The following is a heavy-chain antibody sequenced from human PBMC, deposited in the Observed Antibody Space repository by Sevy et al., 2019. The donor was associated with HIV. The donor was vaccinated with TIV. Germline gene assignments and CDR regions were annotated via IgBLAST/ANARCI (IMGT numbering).Heavy chain of an antibody. CDR3: ARSNEITMIVVVTPPDY. V-gene: IGHV3-33*01. CDR1: GFTFSSYG. Sequence: GGSLRLSCAASGFTFSSYGMHWVRQAPGKGLEWVAVIWYDGSNKYYADSVKGRFTISRDNSKNTLYLQMNSLRAEDTAVYYSARSNEITMIVVVTPPDYWGQGTLVTVSS. J-gene: IGHJ4*02. CDR2: IWYDGSNK. D-gene: IGHD3-22*01.